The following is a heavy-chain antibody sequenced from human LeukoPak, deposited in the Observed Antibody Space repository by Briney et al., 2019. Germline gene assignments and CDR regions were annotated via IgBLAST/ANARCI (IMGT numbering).Heavy chain of an antibody. J-gene: IGHJ5*02. CDR3: ARPKEESSNWYGNWFEP. D-gene: IGHD6-13*01. V-gene: IGHV4-59*01. Sequence: SETLSLTCTVSGGSISSYYWSWIRQPPGKGLEWIGYIYYSGSTNYNPSLKSRVTISVDTSKNQFSLKLSSVTAADTAVYYCARPKEESSNWYGNWFEPWGQGTLVTVSS. CDR1: GGSISSYY. CDR2: IYYSGST.